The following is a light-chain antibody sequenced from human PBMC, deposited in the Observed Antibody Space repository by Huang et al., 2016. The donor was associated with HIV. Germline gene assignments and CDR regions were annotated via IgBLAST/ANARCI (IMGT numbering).Light chain of an antibody. CDR2: GAA. V-gene: IGKV1-33*01. CDR1: QDISNY. J-gene: IGKJ2*01. Sequence: DIQMTQSPSSLSASVGDRVTITCQASQDISNYLNWYQQKPGKAPKLLIYGAANLETGVPSRFSGSGSGTDFTFTISSLQPEDIATYYCQQYDILPYTFGQGTKLEIK. CDR3: QQYDILPYT.